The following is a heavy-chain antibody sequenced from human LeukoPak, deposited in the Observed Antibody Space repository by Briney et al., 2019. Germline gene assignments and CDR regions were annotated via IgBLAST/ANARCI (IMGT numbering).Heavy chain of an antibody. V-gene: IGHV5-51*01. CDR3: ASSQSGYFPLDH. CDR2: IHAGESDT. J-gene: IGHJ4*02. CDR1: GYSFTSYW. D-gene: IGHD3-3*01. Sequence: GAPLKISCKGSGYSFTSYWIGWVRQMPGKGVEWVGIIHAGESDTRYSPSHQGQGTISVHKSISTAYLQWSSLKASDTAMYYCASSQSGYFPLDHGREGTLVTVFS.